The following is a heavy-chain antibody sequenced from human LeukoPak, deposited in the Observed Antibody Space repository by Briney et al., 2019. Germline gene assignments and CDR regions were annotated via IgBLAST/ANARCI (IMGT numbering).Heavy chain of an antibody. CDR2: ISSSSSYI. CDR3: ARIWFGEFDY. D-gene: IGHD3-10*01. J-gene: IGHJ4*02. V-gene: IGHV3-21*01. CDR1: GFTFSSYN. Sequence: GGSLRLSCAASGFTFSSYNMNWVRQAPGKGLEWVSSISSSSSYIYYADSVKGRFTISRDNAKNSLYLQMNSLRAEDTAVYYCARIWFGEFDYWGQGTLVTVSS.